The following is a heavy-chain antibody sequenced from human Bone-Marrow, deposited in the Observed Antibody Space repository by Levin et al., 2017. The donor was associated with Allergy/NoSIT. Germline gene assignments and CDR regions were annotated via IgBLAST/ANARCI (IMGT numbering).Heavy chain of an antibody. CDR3: ATDVYDFLWGTYRHTRDY. J-gene: IGHJ4*02. Sequence: SGESLKISCKVSGYNITELSIHWVRQAPGEGLEWMGGFAPEDGETVYAQKFQDRLTMTEDTPTDTAYMELSSLRSEDTAVYFCATDVYDFLWGTYRHTRDYWGQGTLVTVSS. CDR2: FAPEDGET. D-gene: IGHD3-16*02. CDR1: GYNITELS. V-gene: IGHV1-24*01.